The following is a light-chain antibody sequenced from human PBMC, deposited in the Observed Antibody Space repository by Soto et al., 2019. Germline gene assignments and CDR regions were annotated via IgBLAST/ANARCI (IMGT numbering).Light chain of an antibody. J-gene: IGKJ1*01. Sequence: IVLTQSPDTLSLSPGERATLSCRASQTVNSRFLAWYQQQPGQAPRLLIYAASSRATGIPDRFSGGGSGTDFTLTISRLEPEDFAVYYCQQYNNWPQTFGQGTKVDIK. CDR1: QTVNSRF. CDR3: QQYNNWPQT. CDR2: AAS. V-gene: IGKV3-20*01.